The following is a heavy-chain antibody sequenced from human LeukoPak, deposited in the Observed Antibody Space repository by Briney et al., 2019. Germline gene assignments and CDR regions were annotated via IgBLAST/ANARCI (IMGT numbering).Heavy chain of an antibody. CDR2: INPNSGGT. D-gene: IGHD3-3*01. Sequence: ASVTVSCKASGYTFTGYYMHWVRQAPGQGLEWMGWINPNSGGTNYAQKFQGRVTMTRDTSISTAYMELSRLRSDDTAVYYCAREEGAVMGAFDIWGQGTMVTVSS. CDR3: AREEGAVMGAFDI. V-gene: IGHV1-2*02. J-gene: IGHJ3*02. CDR1: GYTFTGYY.